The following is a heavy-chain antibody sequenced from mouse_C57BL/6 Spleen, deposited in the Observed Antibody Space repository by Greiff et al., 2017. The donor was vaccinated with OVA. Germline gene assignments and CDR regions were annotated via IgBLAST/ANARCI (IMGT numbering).Heavy chain of an antibody. CDR1: GYAFSSYW. CDR3: ARVTTMDRGFAY. CDR2: IYPGDGDT. Sequence: SGAELVKPGASVKISCKASGYAFSSYWMNWVKQRPGKGLEWIGQIYPGDGDTNYNGKFKGKATLTADKSSSTAYMQLSSLTSEDSAVYFCARVTTMDRGFAYWGQGTLVTVSA. V-gene: IGHV1-80*01. D-gene: IGHD2-1*01. J-gene: IGHJ3*01.